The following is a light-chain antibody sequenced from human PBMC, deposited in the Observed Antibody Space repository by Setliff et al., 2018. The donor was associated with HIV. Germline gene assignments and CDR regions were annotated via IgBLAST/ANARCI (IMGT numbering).Light chain of an antibody. Sequence: SYELTQPPSVSVAPGKTARITCGGNNIGSKSVHWYQQKPGQAPVLVVYDDNDRPSGIPERFSSSNSGNTATLTISRVEAGDEADYYCQVWDSSSDHHVFGTGTK. CDR2: DDN. CDR1: NIGSKS. J-gene: IGLJ1*01. CDR3: QVWDSSSDHHV. V-gene: IGLV3-21*03.